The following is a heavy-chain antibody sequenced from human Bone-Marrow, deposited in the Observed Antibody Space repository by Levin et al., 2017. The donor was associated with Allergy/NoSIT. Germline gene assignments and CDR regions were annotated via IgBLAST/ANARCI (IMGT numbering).Heavy chain of an antibody. CDR1: GSTFSSFA. CDR3: ATGPDSSGEYFDL. V-gene: IGHV1-69*10. CDR2: IVPLLGVA. J-gene: IGHJ2*01. Sequence: SVKVSCRGSGSTFSSFALAWVRQAPGQGLEWMGGIVPLLGVANYAQKFQGRVTITADEYTTTAYMELSSLRSDDTAMYYCATGPDSSGEYFDLWGRGTLVTVSS. D-gene: IGHD3-22*01.